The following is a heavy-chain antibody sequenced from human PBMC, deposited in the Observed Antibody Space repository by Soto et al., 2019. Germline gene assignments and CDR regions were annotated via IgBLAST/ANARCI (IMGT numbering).Heavy chain of an antibody. V-gene: IGHV4-30-4*01. CDR2: IYYSGST. CDR1: GGSISSGDYY. J-gene: IGHJ3*02. D-gene: IGHD3-22*01. CDR3: ARDAGITMIVEAPTGAFDI. Sequence: PSETLSLTCTVSGGSISSGDYYWSWIRQPPGKGLEWIGYIYYSGSTYYNPSLKSRVTISVDTSKNQFSLKLSSVTAADTAVYYCARDAGITMIVEAPTGAFDIWGQGTMVTVSS.